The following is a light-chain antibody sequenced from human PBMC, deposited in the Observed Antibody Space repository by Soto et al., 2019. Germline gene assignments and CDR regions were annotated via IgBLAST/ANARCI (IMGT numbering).Light chain of an antibody. Sequence: DVVLTQSPVSLPVTLGQXASIACRSSQSLLYSNGKTYLNWFHQRPGQSPRRMIYQVSIRDSGVPVRFSGSGSGTDFTLHISRVEAEDMGVYYCMQPIHWPFTLGPGTKVDIK. CDR2: QVS. CDR1: QSLLYSNGKTY. CDR3: MQPIHWPFT. V-gene: IGKV2-30*01. J-gene: IGKJ3*01.